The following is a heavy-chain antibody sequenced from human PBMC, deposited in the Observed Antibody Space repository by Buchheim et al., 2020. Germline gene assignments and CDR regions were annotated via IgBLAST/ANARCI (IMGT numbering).Heavy chain of an antibody. D-gene: IGHD6-13*01. J-gene: IGHJ4*02. Sequence: QVQLQQWGAGLLKPSETLSLTCAVYGGSFSGYYWSWIRQPPGKGLEWIGEINHSGSTNYNPSLKSRVTISVDTSKNQFSLKLSSVTAADTAVYYCARAYRGIAAAGTGGVDYGGQGTL. V-gene: IGHV4-34*01. CDR3: ARAYRGIAAAGTGGVDY. CDR2: INHSGST. CDR1: GGSFSGYY.